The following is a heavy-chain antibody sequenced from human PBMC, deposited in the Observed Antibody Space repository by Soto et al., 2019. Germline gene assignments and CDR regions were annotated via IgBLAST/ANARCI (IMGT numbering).Heavy chain of an antibody. D-gene: IGHD1-1*01. Sequence: DVQLLESGGGLAQPGGSLRLSCEASEFIFSHYAMTWVRQAPGKGLEWVSTVAYNGDPYSPDSVKGRFTISRDNSRNTVTLQMTSLRAEDTAVYFCAKTRGTTVPSGTRTFDYWGQGTLVTVSS. V-gene: IGHV3-23*01. CDR3: AKTRGTTVPSGTRTFDY. CDR1: EFIFSHYA. J-gene: IGHJ4*02. CDR2: VAYNGDP.